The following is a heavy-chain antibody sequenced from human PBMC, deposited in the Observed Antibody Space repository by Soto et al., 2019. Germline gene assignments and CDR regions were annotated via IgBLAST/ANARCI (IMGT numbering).Heavy chain of an antibody. Sequence: QVQLVESGGGVVQSGRSLRLSCAASGFTFSPYPMHWVRQAPGKGLEWVAVISYDETSKYYADSVKGRFTISRDNSKNTLYLQMNSLGPEDTAVYYCVRCWGSGDGSNLGYNWLDPWGKGTLVTVSS. CDR1: GFTFSPYP. J-gene: IGHJ5*02. CDR2: ISYDETSK. V-gene: IGHV3-30-3*01. CDR3: VRCWGSGDGSNLGYNWLDP. D-gene: IGHD3-16*01.